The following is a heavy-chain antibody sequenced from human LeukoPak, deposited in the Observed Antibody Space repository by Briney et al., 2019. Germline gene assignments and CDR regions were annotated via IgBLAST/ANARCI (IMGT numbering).Heavy chain of an antibody. CDR3: ASINWNDGRGY. Sequence: GGSLRLSCAASGFTFNTYSMSWVRQAPGKGLEWVAYISYSSTTIFYVDSVKGRFTISRDNANKSVYLQMNSLRVEDTAVYFCASINWNDGRGYWGQGTLVTVSS. CDR2: ISYSSTTI. J-gene: IGHJ4*02. D-gene: IGHD1-1*01. CDR1: GFTFNTYS. V-gene: IGHV3-48*04.